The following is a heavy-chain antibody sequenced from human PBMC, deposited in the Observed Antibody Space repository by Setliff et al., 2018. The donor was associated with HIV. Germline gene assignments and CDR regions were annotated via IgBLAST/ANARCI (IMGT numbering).Heavy chain of an antibody. D-gene: IGHD5-18*01. CDR2: ISWDGGST. CDR1: GFTFDDYT. V-gene: IGHV3-43*01. Sequence: GGSLRLSCAASGFTFDDYTMHWVRQAPGKGLEWVSLISWDGGSTYYADFVKGRFTIARDDSKNTVSLQMTNLGTGDTATYYCAKGGYGGAYYVAGYWGQGTLVTVSS. J-gene: IGHJ4*02. CDR3: AKGGYGGAYYVAGY.